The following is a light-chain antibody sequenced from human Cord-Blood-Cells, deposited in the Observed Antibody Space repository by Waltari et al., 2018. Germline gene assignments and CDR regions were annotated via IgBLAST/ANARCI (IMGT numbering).Light chain of an antibody. V-gene: IGKV1-5*01. CDR3: QQYNSYSPYT. J-gene: IGKJ2*01. CDR1: QSISSW. CDR2: DAS. Sequence: DIQMTQSPSTLSASVGDRVTITYRASQSISSWLAWYQQKPGKAPKLLIYDASSLESGVPSRFSGSGSGTEFTLTLSSLQPDDFATYYCQQYNSYSPYTFGQGTKLEIK.